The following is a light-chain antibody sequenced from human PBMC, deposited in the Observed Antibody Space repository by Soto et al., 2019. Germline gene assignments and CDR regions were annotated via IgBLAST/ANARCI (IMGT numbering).Light chain of an antibody. Sequence: DIQMTQSPSSLSASVGDGVTITCRASQGIKNDLAWYQQKPGKAPKRLIYAVSSLQSEVPSRFSGSGSGTEFTLTIISLQPEDVATYYCLQHHSYPQTFGQGTKVEI. CDR3: LQHHSYPQT. V-gene: IGKV1-17*01. CDR1: QGIKND. CDR2: AVS. J-gene: IGKJ1*01.